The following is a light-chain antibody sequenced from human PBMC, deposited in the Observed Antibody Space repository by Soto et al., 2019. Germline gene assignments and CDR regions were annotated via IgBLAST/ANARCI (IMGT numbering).Light chain of an antibody. J-gene: IGKJ1*01. CDR1: KSISSW. CDR3: QQYNSYPS. V-gene: IGKV1-5*01. Sequence: DIQMTQSPSTLSASVGDRVTITCRASKSISSWLAWYQQKPGKAPKLLIYDASSLESGVPSRFSGSGSGTEFTLTISSLQPDDFATYYCQQYNSYPSCGQGTKVEIK. CDR2: DAS.